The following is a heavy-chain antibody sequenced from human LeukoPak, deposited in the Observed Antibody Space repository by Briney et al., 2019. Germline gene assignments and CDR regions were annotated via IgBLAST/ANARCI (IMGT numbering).Heavy chain of an antibody. Sequence: ASVEVSCKVSGYTLTELSMHWVRQAPGKGLEWMGGFDPEDGETIYAQKFQGRVTMTEDTSTDTAYMELSSLRSEDTAVYYCATEARGYCSSTSCYRWFDPWGQGTLVTVSS. CDR1: GYTLTELS. J-gene: IGHJ5*02. CDR3: ATEARGYCSSTSCYRWFDP. V-gene: IGHV1-24*01. CDR2: FDPEDGET. D-gene: IGHD2-2*03.